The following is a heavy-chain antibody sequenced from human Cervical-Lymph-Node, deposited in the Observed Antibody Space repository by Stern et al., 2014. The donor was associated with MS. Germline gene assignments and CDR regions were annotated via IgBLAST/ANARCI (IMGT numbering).Heavy chain of an antibody. Sequence: VQLVESGGGVVQPGRSLSLSCVVSGFTFSTYAMHWVRQAPGKGLEWVAFVSYDGTQRNSTDSVKARFTISRDNSKNTLYLHMNSLRDEDTAVYCCARGGRGVGLEYWGQGALVTVSS. CDR1: GFTFSTYA. CDR2: VSYDGTQR. J-gene: IGHJ4*02. V-gene: IGHV3-30-3*01. CDR3: ARGGRGVGLEY. D-gene: IGHD3-10*01.